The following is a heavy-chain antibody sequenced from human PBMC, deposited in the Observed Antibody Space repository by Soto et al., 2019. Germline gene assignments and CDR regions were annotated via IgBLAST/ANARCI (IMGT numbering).Heavy chain of an antibody. V-gene: IGHV3-30-3*01. Sequence: PRLSCAASGSTFSSYAMHWVRQAPGKGLEWVAVISYDGSNKYYADSVKGRFTISRDNSKNTLYLQMNSLRAEDTAVYYCARGYYDFWSGYSGAEYFQHWGQGTLVTVSS. CDR2: ISYDGSNK. CDR1: GSTFSSYA. CDR3: ARGYYDFWSGYSGAEYFQH. D-gene: IGHD3-3*01. J-gene: IGHJ1*01.